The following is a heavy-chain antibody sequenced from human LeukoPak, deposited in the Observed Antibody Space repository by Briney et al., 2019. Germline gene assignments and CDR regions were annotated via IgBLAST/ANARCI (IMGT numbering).Heavy chain of an antibody. V-gene: IGHV1-2*02. Sequence: ASVKVSCTASGYSFSSYYMHWVRQAPGQGLDWMGWINPNSGGTNYAQKFQGRVTMTRDTSISTAYMELSRLRSDDTAVYYCARGKDWGPYWGQGTLVTVSS. CDR2: INPNSGGT. CDR1: GYSFSSYY. D-gene: IGHD7-27*01. J-gene: IGHJ4*02. CDR3: ARGKDWGPY.